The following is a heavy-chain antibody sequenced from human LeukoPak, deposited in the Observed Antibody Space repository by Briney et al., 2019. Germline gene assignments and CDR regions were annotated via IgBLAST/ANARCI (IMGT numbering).Heavy chain of an antibody. CDR1: GYTFTSYG. V-gene: IGHV1-18*01. CDR2: ISAYNGNT. D-gene: IGHD1-26*01. Sequence: ASVKVSCKASGYTFTSYGISWVRQAPGQGLEWMGWISAYNGNTNYAQKFQGRVTMTRNTSISTAYMELSSLRSEDTAVYYCARGGSGSYHDWGQGTLVTVSS. CDR3: ARGGSGSYHD. J-gene: IGHJ4*02.